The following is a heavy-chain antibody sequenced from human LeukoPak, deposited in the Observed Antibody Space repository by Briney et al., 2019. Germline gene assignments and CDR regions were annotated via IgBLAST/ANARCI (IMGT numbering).Heavy chain of an antibody. J-gene: IGHJ4*02. CDR2: INPNSGGT. Sequence: ASVKVSCKASGYTFTGYYMHWVRQAPGQGLEWMGWINPNSGGTNYAQKFQGRVTMTRDTSISTAYMELSRLRSDDTAVYYCARAGGDDTSGYHYYFDYWGQGTLVTVSS. D-gene: IGHD3-22*01. CDR3: ARAGGDDTSGYHYYFDY. CDR1: GYTFTGYY. V-gene: IGHV1-2*02.